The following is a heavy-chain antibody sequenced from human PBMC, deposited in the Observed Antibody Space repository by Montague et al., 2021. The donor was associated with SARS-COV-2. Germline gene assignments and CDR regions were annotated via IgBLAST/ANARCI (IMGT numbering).Heavy chain of an antibody. CDR3: ARDRGDIYGGNSAWFDP. V-gene: IGHV4-61*03. CDR1: GASISTGSDY. Sequence: SETLSLTCTVSGASISTGSDYWTWIRQRPGRGLEWIGNFYYSGGXTYXXXXKXRVTISADTSKNLFSLTLKSVTAPDTAVYYCARDRGDIYGGNSAWFDPWGQGTLVTVSS. CDR2: FYYSGGX. D-gene: IGHD4-23*01. J-gene: IGHJ5*02.